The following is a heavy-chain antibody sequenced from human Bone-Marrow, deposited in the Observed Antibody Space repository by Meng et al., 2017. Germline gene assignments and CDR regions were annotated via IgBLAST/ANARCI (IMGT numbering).Heavy chain of an antibody. CDR2: ISGSGGGT. CDR3: AKSSGFLFPHDY. Sequence: GESLKISCAASGFTFSSYAMSWVRQAPGKGLEWVSGISGSGGGTYDADSVKGRFTISSDNTKNTLYLQMNSLRAEDTAVYYCAKSSGFLFPHDYWGQGTLVTVSS. CDR1: GFTFSSYA. V-gene: IGHV3-23*01. J-gene: IGHJ4*02. D-gene: IGHD3-22*01.